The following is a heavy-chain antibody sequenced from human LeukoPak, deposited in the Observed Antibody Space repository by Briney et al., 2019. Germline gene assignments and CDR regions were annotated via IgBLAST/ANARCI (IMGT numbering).Heavy chain of an antibody. CDR3: ARVPSGYGRRQGYYYYMDV. Sequence: GGSLRLSCAASGFTFSSYSMNWVRQAPGKGLEWVSSISSSSSYIYYADSVKGRFTISRDNAKNSLYLQMNSLRAEDTAVYYCARVPSGYGRRQGYYYYMDVWGKGTTVTVSS. CDR2: ISSSSSYI. J-gene: IGHJ6*03. V-gene: IGHV3-21*01. CDR1: GFTFSSYS. D-gene: IGHD5-12*01.